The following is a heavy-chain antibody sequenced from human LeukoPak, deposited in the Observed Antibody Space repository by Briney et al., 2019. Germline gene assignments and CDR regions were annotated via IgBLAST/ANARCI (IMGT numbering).Heavy chain of an antibody. D-gene: IGHD6-19*01. J-gene: IGHJ4*02. Sequence: PGGSLRLSCAASGFTFSSYWMHWVRQAPGKGLVWVSRITSDGSGSNYADFVRGRFTISRDNAKNTVFLQMNGLRAEDTAVYYCAKVGISVASLPDWGQGTLVTVSS. V-gene: IGHV3-74*01. CDR3: AKVGISVASLPD. CDR1: GFTFSSYW. CDR2: ITSDGSGS.